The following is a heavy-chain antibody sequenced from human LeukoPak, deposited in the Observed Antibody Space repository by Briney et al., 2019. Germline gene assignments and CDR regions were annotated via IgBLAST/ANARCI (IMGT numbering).Heavy chain of an antibody. J-gene: IGHJ4*02. Sequence: GGSLRLSCAASGFTFSSYAMSWVRQAPGKGLEWVSAISGSGGSTYYADSVKGRFTIYRDNSKNTLYLQMNSLRAEDTAVYYCAKYPTPGIAVAGTDYFDYWGQGTLVTVSS. D-gene: IGHD6-19*01. CDR1: GFTFSSYA. CDR3: AKYPTPGIAVAGTDYFDY. V-gene: IGHV3-23*01. CDR2: ISGSGGST.